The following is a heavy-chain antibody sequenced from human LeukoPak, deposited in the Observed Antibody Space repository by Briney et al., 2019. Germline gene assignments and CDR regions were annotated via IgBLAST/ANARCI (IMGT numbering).Heavy chain of an antibody. V-gene: IGHV1-69*04. D-gene: IGHD5-18*01. CDR2: IIPIFGIA. Sequence: ASVKVSCKASGGTLSSYAISWVRQAPGQGLEWMGRIIPIFGIANYAQKFQGRVTITADKSTSTAYMELSSLRSEDTAVYYCARVVTPHDAFDIWGQGTMVTVSS. CDR3: ARVVTPHDAFDI. CDR1: GGTLSSYA. J-gene: IGHJ3*02.